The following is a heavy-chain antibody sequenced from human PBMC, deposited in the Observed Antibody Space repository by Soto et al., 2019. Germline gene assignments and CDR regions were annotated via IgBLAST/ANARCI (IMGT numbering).Heavy chain of an antibody. D-gene: IGHD6-19*01. CDR1: GGSISSYY. CDR3: ARGGSSGWKGKYGMAV. J-gene: IGHJ6*02. Sequence: PSETLSLTCTVSGGSISSYYWSWIRQPPGKGLEWIGYIYYSGSTNYNPSLKSRVTISVDTSKNQFSLKLSSVTAADTAVYYCARGGSSGWKGKYGMAVWGQGTTVTVSS. CDR2: IYYSGST. V-gene: IGHV4-59*01.